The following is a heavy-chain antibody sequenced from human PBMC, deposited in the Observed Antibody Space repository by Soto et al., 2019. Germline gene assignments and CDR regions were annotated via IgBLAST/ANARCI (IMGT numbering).Heavy chain of an antibody. D-gene: IGHD6-13*01. CDR1: GFTVSSNY. Sequence: RLSCAASGFTVSSNYMSWVRQAPGKGLEWVSVIYSGGSTYYADSVKGRFTISRHNSKNTLYLQMNSLRAEDTAVYYCARGIAAAGTEYFQHWGQGTLVTVS. J-gene: IGHJ1*01. CDR3: ARGIAAAGTEYFQH. CDR2: IYSGGST. V-gene: IGHV3-53*04.